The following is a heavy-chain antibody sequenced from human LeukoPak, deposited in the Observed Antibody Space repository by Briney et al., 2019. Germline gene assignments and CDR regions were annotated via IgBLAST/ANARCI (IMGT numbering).Heavy chain of an antibody. V-gene: IGHV1-8*01. CDR1: GYTFTSYD. D-gene: IGHD3-22*01. CDR3: VLDDSSGSHLD. J-gene: IGHJ4*02. CDR2: MDPNSGNT. Sequence: EASVKVSCKASGYTFTSYDVNWVRQATGQGLEWMGWMDPNSGNTGYAQKFQGRVTMTRNTSISTAYMELSSLRSEDTAVYYCVLDDSSGSHLDWGRGTLVTVSS.